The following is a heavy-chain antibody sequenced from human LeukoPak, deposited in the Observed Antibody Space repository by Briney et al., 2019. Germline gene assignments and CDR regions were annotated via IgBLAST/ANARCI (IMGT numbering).Heavy chain of an antibody. Sequence: GGSLRLSCAASGFTFDDYAMHWVRQAPGKGLEWVSGISWNSGSIGYGDSVKGRFTISRDNAKNSLYLQMNSLRTEDTALYYCAKDRIAAGVSNWFDPWGQGTLVTVSS. CDR2: ISWNSGSI. D-gene: IGHD6-25*01. J-gene: IGHJ5*02. V-gene: IGHV3-9*01. CDR3: AKDRIAAGVSNWFDP. CDR1: GFTFDDYA.